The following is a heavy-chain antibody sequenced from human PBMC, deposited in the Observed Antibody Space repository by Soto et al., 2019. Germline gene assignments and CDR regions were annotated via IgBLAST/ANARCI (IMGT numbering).Heavy chain of an antibody. Sequence: PGGSLRLSCAASGFTFSGYSVNWVRQAPGKGLEWVSSISSGSKTIYYAESVKGRFTVSRDNARNSQYLQMNSLRDEDTAVYYCAREDILGVRSFDYWGQGTLVTVSS. J-gene: IGHJ4*02. CDR1: GFTFSGYS. CDR2: ISSGSKTI. V-gene: IGHV3-48*02. D-gene: IGHD3-10*01. CDR3: AREDILGVRSFDY.